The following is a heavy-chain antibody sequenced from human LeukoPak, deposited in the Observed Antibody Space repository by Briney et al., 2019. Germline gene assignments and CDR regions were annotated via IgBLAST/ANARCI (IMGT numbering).Heavy chain of an antibody. J-gene: IGHJ6*02. Sequence: GGSLRLSCEASGFTFSTYGMSWVRQAPGKGLEWVSGICDSGGSTFYADSVKCRFTISRDNSKNTLYLQMCSLRAEDTAVYYCAKHHYDVYYYYAMGVWGQGTTVTVSS. CDR3: AKHHYDVYYYYAMGV. CDR1: GFTFSTYG. V-gene: IGHV3-23*01. CDR2: ICDSGGST. D-gene: IGHD3-22*01.